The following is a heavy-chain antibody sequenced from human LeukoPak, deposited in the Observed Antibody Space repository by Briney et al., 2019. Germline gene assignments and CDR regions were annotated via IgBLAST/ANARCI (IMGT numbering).Heavy chain of an antibody. D-gene: IGHD5-18*01. Sequence: PSETLSLTCTVSGGSIMSYYWSWIRQPPGKGLEWIGYVYHSGSTNYNPSLQSRVTISVDTSKNQFSLKLSSVTAADTAVYYCARGPWIQLWSNYYYYSMDVWGQGTTVTVSS. V-gene: IGHV4-59*12. CDR2: VYHSGST. J-gene: IGHJ6*02. CDR3: ARGPWIQLWSNYYYYSMDV. CDR1: GGSIMSYY.